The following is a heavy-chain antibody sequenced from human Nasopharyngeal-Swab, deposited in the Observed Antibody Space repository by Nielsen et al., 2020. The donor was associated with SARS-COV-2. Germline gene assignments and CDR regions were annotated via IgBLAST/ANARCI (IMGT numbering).Heavy chain of an antibody. J-gene: IGHJ6*03. CDR3: ATSGSSVTAGVNMDV. Sequence: VRQAPGKGLEWIGEIYQSGYTNYNPSLKSRVSISLDKSKNQFSLNLTSVTAADTAVYYCATSGSSVTAGVNMDVWGKGTTVTVSS. V-gene: IGHV4-4*02. CDR2: IYQSGYT. D-gene: IGHD6-13*01.